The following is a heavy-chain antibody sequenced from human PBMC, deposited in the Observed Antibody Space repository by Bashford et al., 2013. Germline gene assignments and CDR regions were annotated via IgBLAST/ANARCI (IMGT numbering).Heavy chain of an antibody. V-gene: IGHV3-23*01. CDR3: TSLDYNEISGYYNGY. J-gene: IGHJ4*02. Sequence: GGSLRLSCTASGFNLAFYAMTWVRQAPGRGLEWIASLSGSGAVTYYAASVEGRFTISRDDSKNTAYLQMYSLKTEDTAVYYCTSLDYNEISGYYNGYWGQGTLVTVSS. D-gene: IGHD3-22*01. CDR2: LSGSGAVT. CDR1: GFNLAFYA.